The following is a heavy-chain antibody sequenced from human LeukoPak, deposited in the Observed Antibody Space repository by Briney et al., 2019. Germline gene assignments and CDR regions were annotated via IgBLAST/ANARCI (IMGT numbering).Heavy chain of an antibody. CDR2: ISSSSSTI. CDR1: GFSFSSYS. D-gene: IGHD1/OR15-1a*01. J-gene: IGHJ4*02. V-gene: IGHV3-48*04. Sequence: PGGSLRFSCAASGFSFSSYSMNWVRQTPGKGLEWVSYISSSSSTIYYADSVKGRFTISRDNAKNSLYLQMNSLRAEDTAVYYCVRNTPISLTDYWGQGTLVTVSS. CDR3: VRNTPISLTDY.